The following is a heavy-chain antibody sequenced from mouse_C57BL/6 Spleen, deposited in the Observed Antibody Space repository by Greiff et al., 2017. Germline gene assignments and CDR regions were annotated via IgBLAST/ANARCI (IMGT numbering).Heavy chain of an antibody. Sequence: EVKLQESGAELVKPGASVKLSCTASGFNIKDYYMHWVKQRTEQGLEWIGRIDPEDGETKYAPKFQGKATITADPSSNTAYLQLSSLTSEDTAVYYCARNYYGSSYNWYFDVWGTGTTVTVSS. J-gene: IGHJ1*03. CDR1: GFNIKDYY. D-gene: IGHD1-1*01. CDR2: IDPEDGET. CDR3: ARNYYGSSYNWYFDV. V-gene: IGHV14-2*01.